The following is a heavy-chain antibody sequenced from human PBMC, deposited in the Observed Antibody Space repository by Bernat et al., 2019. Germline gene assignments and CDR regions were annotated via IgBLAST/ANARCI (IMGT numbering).Heavy chain of an antibody. Sequence: QVQLVESGGGVVQPGRSLRLSCAASEFTFSSYAMDWVRQAPGKGLEGVAVISCDGDDKDYADSVKGRFTISRDNSKNTLYLQMNSLRAEDTAVYYCAREYSRSWYAMTWSCYYGMDVWGQGTTVTVSS. CDR3: AREYSRSWYAMTWSCYYGMDV. J-gene: IGHJ6*02. CDR2: ISCDGDDK. V-gene: IGHV3-30-3*01. D-gene: IGHD6-13*01. CDR1: EFTFSSYA.